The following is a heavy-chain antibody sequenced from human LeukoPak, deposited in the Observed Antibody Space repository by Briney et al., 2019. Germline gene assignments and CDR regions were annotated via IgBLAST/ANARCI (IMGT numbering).Heavy chain of an antibody. J-gene: IGHJ5*02. V-gene: IGHV4-30-2*02. D-gene: IGHD3-3*01. CDR1: GRSISSGGYS. Sequence: PSETLSLTCAVSGRSISSGGYSWSWIRQPPGKGLEWIGNIYHSGNTYYNPSLKSRVTISVDTSKNQFSLNLTSVTTADTAVYYCARHGTIFGLFGPWGQGTLVTVSS. CDR3: ARHGTIFGLFGP. CDR2: IYHSGNT.